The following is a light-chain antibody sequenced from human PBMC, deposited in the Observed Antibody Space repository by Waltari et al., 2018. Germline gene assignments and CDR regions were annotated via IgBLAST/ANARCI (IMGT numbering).Light chain of an antibody. V-gene: IGKV3-11*01. CDR1: PSVMTY. Sequence: EIVLTQSPATLSLSPGERATPPCRASPSVMTYLAWYQQRPGQSPRLLIYEASNRAPGIPARFSGSGSGTDFTLTISSLEPEDSAVYYCQQGTFGPGTKVDI. J-gene: IGKJ3*01. CDR3: QQGT. CDR2: EAS.